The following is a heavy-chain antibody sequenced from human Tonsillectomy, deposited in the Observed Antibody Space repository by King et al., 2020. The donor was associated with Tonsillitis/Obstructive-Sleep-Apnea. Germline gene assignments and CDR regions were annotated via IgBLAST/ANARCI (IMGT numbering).Heavy chain of an antibody. V-gene: IGHV4-4*02. CDR3: ARRASGSSTLFDY. CDR1: GGSISSSNW. Sequence: VQLQESGPGLVKPSGTLSLTCAVSGGSISSSNWWSWVRQPPGKGLEWIGGIYHSGSTNYNPSLKSRVTISIDKSKNQFSLKRSPATAADTAVYYCARRASGSSTLFDYWGQGILVTVSS. D-gene: IGHD3-10*01. J-gene: IGHJ4*02. CDR2: IYHSGST.